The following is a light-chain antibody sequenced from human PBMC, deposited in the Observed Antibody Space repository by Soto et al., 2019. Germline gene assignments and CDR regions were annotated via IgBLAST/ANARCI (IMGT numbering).Light chain of an antibody. CDR1: QSISSW. CDR3: QQYNSYSPLFT. V-gene: IGKV1-5*03. Sequence: DIQMTQSPSTLSASVGDRVTITCRASQSISSWLAWYQQKPGKAPKLLIYKASSLESGVASRFSGSGSGTEFTLTISSLQPDDFATYYFQQYNSYSPLFTFGPGTKVDIK. CDR2: KAS. J-gene: IGKJ3*01.